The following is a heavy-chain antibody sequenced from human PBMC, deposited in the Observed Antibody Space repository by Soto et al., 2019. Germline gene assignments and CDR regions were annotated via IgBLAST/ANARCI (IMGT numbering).Heavy chain of an antibody. CDR2: ISAYNGNT. Sequence: SVKLSCKDSGYSFTNIGMSWVRQAPGQGLEWMGWISAYNGNTNYAQNFQGRVTMTTDTSTSTAYMELRSLRSDDTAVYYCARAIGIVGATFDYWGQGTLVTVSS. J-gene: IGHJ4*02. CDR1: GYSFTNIG. CDR3: ARAIGIVGATFDY. D-gene: IGHD1-26*01. V-gene: IGHV1-18*01.